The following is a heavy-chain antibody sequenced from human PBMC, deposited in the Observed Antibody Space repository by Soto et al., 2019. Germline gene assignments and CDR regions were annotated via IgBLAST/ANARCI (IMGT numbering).Heavy chain of an antibody. J-gene: IGHJ3*02. CDR1: GFTFSRYA. V-gene: IGHV3-23*01. CDR2: VGGSGDRT. Sequence: PGGSLRLSCAASGFTFSRYAMSWVRQAPGKGLQWVSTVGGSGDRTFYADSVKGRFTISRDASSNTLYLQMNTLGAEDTAVYYCATALSYCISTSCGQDAFDIWGQGTMVTVSS. CDR3: ATALSYCISTSCGQDAFDI. D-gene: IGHD2-2*01.